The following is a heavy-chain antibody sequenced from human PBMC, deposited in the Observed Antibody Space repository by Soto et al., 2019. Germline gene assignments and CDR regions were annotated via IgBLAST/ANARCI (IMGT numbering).Heavy chain of an antibody. D-gene: IGHD4-17*01. CDR1: GFTFSSYW. CDR2: IKQDGSEK. V-gene: IGHV3-7*01. J-gene: IGHJ4*02. CDR3: ASPRNRYGDFLAFDY. Sequence: EVQLVESGGGLVQPGGSLRLSCAASGFTFSSYWRSWVGQAPGKGLEWVANIKQDGSEKYYVDSVKGRFTISRDNAKNSLYLQMNSLRAEDTAVYYCASPRNRYGDFLAFDYWGQGTLVTVSS.